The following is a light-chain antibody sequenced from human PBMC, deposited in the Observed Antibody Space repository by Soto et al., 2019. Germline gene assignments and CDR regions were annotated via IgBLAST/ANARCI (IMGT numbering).Light chain of an antibody. V-gene: IGKV3-20*01. J-gene: IGKJ5*01. CDR1: QTVSSY. CDR2: GAS. CDR3: QQYGTSPIT. Sequence: ENDLTQSPGTLSLSPGERATLSCRASQTVSSYLTWYQQRPGQAPRLLIYGASKRATGIPERFSGSGSGTDFTLTISRLEPEDFALYYCQQYGTSPITFGQGTRLEIK.